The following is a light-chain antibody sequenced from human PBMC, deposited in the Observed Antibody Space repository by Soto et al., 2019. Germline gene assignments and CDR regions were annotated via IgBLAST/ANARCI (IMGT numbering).Light chain of an antibody. CDR2: GAS. CDR3: HQYGISPGT. J-gene: IGKJ1*01. Sequence: EIVLTQSPGTLSSSPGERVTPSCRASQSVTSNYLAWYQQKPGQSPRLLIFGASIRDTGLPDRFSGGGSGRDFTLTISRLEPEDSAVYYCHQYGISPGTFGQGTKVDIK. CDR1: QSVTSNY. V-gene: IGKV3-20*01.